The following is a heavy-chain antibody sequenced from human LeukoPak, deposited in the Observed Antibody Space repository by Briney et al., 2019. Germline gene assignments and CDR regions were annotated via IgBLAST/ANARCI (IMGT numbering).Heavy chain of an antibody. Sequence: LTEGSLRLSCAASGFTFSSYTMNWVRQPPGKGLEWVSNIGTSTTTIYYADSVKGRFTISRDNAKNSLYLQMNSLRADDTAVYYCARFAAGGSYYYYMDVWGKGTTVTVSS. V-gene: IGHV3-48*01. CDR1: GFTFSSYT. J-gene: IGHJ6*03. D-gene: IGHD6-25*01. CDR2: IGTSTTTI. CDR3: ARFAAGGSYYYYMDV.